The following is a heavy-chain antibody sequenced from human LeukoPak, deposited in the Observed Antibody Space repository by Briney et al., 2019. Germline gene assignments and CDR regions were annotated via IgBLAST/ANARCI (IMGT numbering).Heavy chain of an antibody. CDR1: GYTFTGYY. J-gene: IGHJ5*02. Sequence: ASMKVSCKASGYTFTGYYIHWVRQAPGQGLEWMGWINPNSGDTNYAQKFQGRVTMTRDTSISTAYMDLNSLISDDTAVYYCARVQYQLLFEGNWFDPWGQGTLVTVSS. CDR3: ARVQYQLLFEGNWFDP. CDR2: INPNSGDT. V-gene: IGHV1-2*02. D-gene: IGHD2-2*01.